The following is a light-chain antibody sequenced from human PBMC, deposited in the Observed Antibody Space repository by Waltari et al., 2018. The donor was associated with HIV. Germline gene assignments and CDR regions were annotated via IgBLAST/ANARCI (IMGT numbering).Light chain of an antibody. J-gene: IGLJ3*02. CDR1: SATIWRAY. V-gene: IGLV1-51*01. CDR2: DNN. Sequence: QSVLTQPHSVSAATVQKVILYCSGASATIWRAYVSWYQQLPVHDPQLLIDDNNQRPSGIPDRFSGSKSGAAASLGSTALQTGDECDYYFATLESSLSGWVFGGGTKLTVL. CDR3: ATLESSLSGWV.